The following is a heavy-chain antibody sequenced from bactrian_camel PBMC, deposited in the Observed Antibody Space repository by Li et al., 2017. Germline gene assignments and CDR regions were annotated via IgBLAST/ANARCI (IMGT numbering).Heavy chain of an antibody. CDR2: RYTSSGSV. D-gene: IGHD2*01. CDR1: GNTAGTNC. V-gene: IGHV3S54*01. J-gene: IGHJ4*01. CDR3: GADVMPTTIGVD. Sequence: HVQLVESGGGSVQPGGSLTLSCIASGNTAGTNCMAWFRQDGSNGREGVAARYTSSGSVYYSDSVKGRFTISKDNAQNTLNLQMNSLKFEDTAVYYCGADVMPTTIGVDWGQGTQVTVSS.